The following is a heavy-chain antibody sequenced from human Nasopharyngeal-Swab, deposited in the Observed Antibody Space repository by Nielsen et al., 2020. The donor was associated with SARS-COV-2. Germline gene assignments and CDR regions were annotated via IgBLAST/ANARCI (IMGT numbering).Heavy chain of an antibody. J-gene: IGHJ4*02. D-gene: IGHD3-10*01. Sequence: GGSLRLSCAASGFRFSGYWMSRFRQAPGKGPEWVANINQGGIEKKYVDSVKGRFTISRDDATNSVHLQMNSLRADDTAVYYCAREAYYNAVDYWGQGTLVTVSS. CDR1: GFRFSGYW. CDR3: AREAYYNAVDY. CDR2: INQGGIEK. V-gene: IGHV3-7*04.